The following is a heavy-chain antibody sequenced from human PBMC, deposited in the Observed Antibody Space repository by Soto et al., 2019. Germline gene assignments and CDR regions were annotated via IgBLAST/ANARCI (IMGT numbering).Heavy chain of an antibody. V-gene: IGHV4-34*01. J-gene: IGHJ3*02. CDR3: ARVRFDYDFWSGYYTRDAFDI. CDR2: INHSGST. D-gene: IGHD3-3*01. CDR1: GGSFSGYY. Sequence: PSETLSLTFAVYGGSFSGYYWSWIRQPPGKGLEWIGEINHSGSTNYNPSLKSRVTISVDTSKNQFSLKLSSVTAADTAVYYCARVRFDYDFWSGYYTRDAFDIWGQGTMVT.